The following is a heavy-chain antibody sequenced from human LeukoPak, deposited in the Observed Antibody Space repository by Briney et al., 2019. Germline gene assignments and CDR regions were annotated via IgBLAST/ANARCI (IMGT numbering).Heavy chain of an antibody. CDR3: ARVGIVGAKVPFRY. V-gene: IGHV1-69*13. D-gene: IGHD1-26*01. CDR1: GGTFSSYA. J-gene: IGHJ4*02. Sequence: SVKVSCKSSGGTFSSYAISWVRQAPGQGLEWMGGIIPIFGTANYAQQFQGRVTITADDSTSTAYMELSSLRSEDTAVYYCARVGIVGAKVPFRYWGQGTLVTVSS. CDR2: IIPIFGTA.